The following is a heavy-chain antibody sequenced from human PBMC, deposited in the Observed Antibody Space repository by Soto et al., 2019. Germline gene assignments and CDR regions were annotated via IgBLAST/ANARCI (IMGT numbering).Heavy chain of an antibody. CDR1: GFTFSSYA. CDR3: ANYPAYYDFWSGYYYYYYGMDV. D-gene: IGHD3-3*01. Sequence: GGSLRLSCAASGFTFSSYAMSWVRQAPGKGLEWVSAISGSGGSTYYADSVKGRFTISRDNSKNTLYLQMNSLRAEDTAVYYCANYPAYYDFWSGYYYYYYGMDVWGQGTTVTVSS. J-gene: IGHJ6*02. CDR2: ISGSGGST. V-gene: IGHV3-23*01.